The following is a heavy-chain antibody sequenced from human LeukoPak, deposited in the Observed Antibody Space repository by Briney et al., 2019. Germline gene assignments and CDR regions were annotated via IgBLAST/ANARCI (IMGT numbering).Heavy chain of an antibody. J-gene: IGHJ4*02. CDR1: GFTFSSYS. D-gene: IGHD3-22*01. Sequence: GGSLRLSCAASGFTFSSYSMNWVRQAPGKGLEWVSSISSSSSYIYYADSVKGRFTISRDNAENSLYLQMNSLRAEDTAVYYCARDSRYYYDSSGYYSDYWGQGTLVTVSS. V-gene: IGHV3-21*01. CDR2: ISSSSSYI. CDR3: ARDSRYYYDSSGYYSDY.